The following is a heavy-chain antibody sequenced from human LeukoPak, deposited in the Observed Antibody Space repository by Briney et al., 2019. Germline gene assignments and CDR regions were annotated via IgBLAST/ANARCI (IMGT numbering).Heavy chain of an antibody. CDR2: IYPGDSDT. CDR1: GYSFSSYL. CDR3: ARLRGRQTTDAFDI. V-gene: IGHV5-51*01. D-gene: IGHD1/OR15-1a*01. J-gene: IGHJ3*02. Sequence: GESLKISCKGSGYSFSSYLIGWGRQMPGKGLGWVWIIYPGDSDTRYSPSFQGQVTISADKSISTAYLQWSSLKASDTAMYYCARLRGRQTTDAFDIWGQGTMVTVSS.